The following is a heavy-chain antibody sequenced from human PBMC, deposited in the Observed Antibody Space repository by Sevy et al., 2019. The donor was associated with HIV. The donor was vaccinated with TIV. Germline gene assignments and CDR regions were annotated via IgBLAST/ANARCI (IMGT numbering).Heavy chain of an antibody. J-gene: IGHJ6*02. CDR2: IKRDGSEK. V-gene: IGHV3-7*03. CDR3: ARDCSSANCLWGMDV. D-gene: IGHD2-2*01. Sequence: WGSLRLSCAASGFTFSNYWMSWVRQAPGKGLQSVANIKRDGSEKYYVASVKGLFTISRDNAKTSLYLQMNSLRVEDTAMYYCARDCSSANCLWGMDVWGQGTMVTVSS. CDR1: GFTFSNYW.